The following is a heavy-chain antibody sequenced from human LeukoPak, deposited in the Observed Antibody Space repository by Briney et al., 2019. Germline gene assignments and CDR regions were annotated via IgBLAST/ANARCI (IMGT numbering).Heavy chain of an antibody. J-gene: IGHJ4*02. CDR1: GFTVSSDW. CDR3: ARGSILLWFGELLSDYFDY. V-gene: IGHV3-30*03. D-gene: IGHD3-10*01. CDR2: ISYDGSNK. Sequence: GGSLRLSCAASGFTVSSDWMYWVRQAPGKGLEWVAVISYDGSNKYYEDSVKGRFTISRDNSKNTLYLQMNSLRAEDTAVYYCARGSILLWFGELLSDYFDYWGQGTLVTVSS.